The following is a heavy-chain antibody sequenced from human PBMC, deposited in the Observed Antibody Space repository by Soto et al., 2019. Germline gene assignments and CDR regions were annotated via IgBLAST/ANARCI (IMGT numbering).Heavy chain of an antibody. Sequence: GGSLRLSCAASGFTFSSYSMKWVRQAPGKGLEWVSYISATGTTIYYADSVKGRFTISRDNAKKSLYLQMNSLRAEDTAVYYCARENYYDGSGPEYWGRGTLVTVSS. CDR1: GFTFSSYS. CDR3: ARENYYDGSGPEY. J-gene: IGHJ4*02. D-gene: IGHD3-22*01. CDR2: ISATGTTI. V-gene: IGHV3-48*01.